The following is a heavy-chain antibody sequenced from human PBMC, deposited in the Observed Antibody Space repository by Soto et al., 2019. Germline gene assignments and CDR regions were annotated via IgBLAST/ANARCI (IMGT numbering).Heavy chain of an antibody. J-gene: IGHJ4*02. CDR2: IYYSGNT. CDR1: SASLSSSTYY. CDR3: ASSSPFHY. D-gene: IGHD6-6*01. V-gene: IGHV4-39*01. Sequence: ETLSLTCSVSSASLSSSTYYWSWIRQPPGRGPEWIGSIYYSGNTYYKPSLKSRVSISIDTSRNQFSLKLTSVTAADTGVYYCASSSPFHYWGPGILVTVSS.